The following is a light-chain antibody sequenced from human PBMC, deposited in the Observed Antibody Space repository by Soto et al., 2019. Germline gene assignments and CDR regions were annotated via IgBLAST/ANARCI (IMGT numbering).Light chain of an antibody. CDR3: SSFTSSTTYV. V-gene: IGLV2-18*02. CDR2: EVS. CDR1: RRDVGSYNR. J-gene: IGLJ1*01. Sequence: QSALTQPPSVSGSPGQSVAFSCTGTRRDVGSYNRVSWYQQPPGTAPKLIIYEVSNRPSGVPDRFSGSKSGNTASLTISGLQAEDEADYYCSSFTSSTTYVFGTGTKVTVL.